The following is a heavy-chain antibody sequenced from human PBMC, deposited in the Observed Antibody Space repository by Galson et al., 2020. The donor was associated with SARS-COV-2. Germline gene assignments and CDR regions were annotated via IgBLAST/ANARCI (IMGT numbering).Heavy chain of an antibody. J-gene: IGHJ6*02. V-gene: IGHV3-23*01. D-gene: IGHD2-15*01. CDR3: AKDVLRGGVVVAATRGMDV. Sequence: GGSLRLSCAASGFTFSTYTMTWVRQAPGKGPEWVSAISASGGSIYYADPVKGRFSISRDNSKNTLFLLMNNLRAEDTAVYYCAKDVLRGGVVVAATRGMDVWGHGTTVTVSS. CDR2: ISASGGSI. CDR1: GFTFSTYT.